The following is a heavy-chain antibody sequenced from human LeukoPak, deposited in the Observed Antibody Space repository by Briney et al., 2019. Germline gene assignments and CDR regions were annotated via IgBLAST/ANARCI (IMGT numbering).Heavy chain of an antibody. Sequence: GGSLRLSCAASGFTFSSYSMNWVRQAPGKGLEWISYISSGSSAIYYADSVKGRFTISRDNAKNSLYLQTNSLRAEDTAVYYCAAQSGSGSNYPDYWGQGTLVIVSS. CDR3: AAQSGSGSNYPDY. J-gene: IGHJ4*02. CDR2: ISSGSSAI. CDR1: GFTFSSYS. V-gene: IGHV3-48*01. D-gene: IGHD3-10*01.